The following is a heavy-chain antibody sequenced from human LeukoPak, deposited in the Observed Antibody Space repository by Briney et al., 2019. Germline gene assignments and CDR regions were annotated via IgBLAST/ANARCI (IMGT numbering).Heavy chain of an antibody. D-gene: IGHD3-10*01. V-gene: IGHV4-34*01. CDR3: ARHPYGSGSYSP. J-gene: IGHJ5*02. CDR1: GFIFRNYW. Sequence: GSLRLSCAGSGFIFRNYWMSWIRQPPGKGLEWIGEINHSGSTNYNPSLKSRVTISVDTSKNQFSLKLSSVTAADTAVYYCARHPYGSGSYSPWGQGTLVTVSS. CDR2: INHSGST.